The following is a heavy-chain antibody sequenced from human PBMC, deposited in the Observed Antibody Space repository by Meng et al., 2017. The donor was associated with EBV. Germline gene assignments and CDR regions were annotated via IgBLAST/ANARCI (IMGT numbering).Heavy chain of an antibody. Sequence: QVLLVQSAAAVKKPRSSVKVSCKTSGGPFRYYAISWVRQAPGQGLEWLGGFLPRLGAPNYAQKFHGRVKITADESTSTHYMDLSSLRSEDAAIYYCASESGRGYTPDYWGQGTLVTVSS. CDR3: ASESGRGYTPDY. J-gene: IGHJ4*02. V-gene: IGHV1-69*01. CDR2: FLPRLGAP. D-gene: IGHD3-10*01. CDR1: GGPFRYYA.